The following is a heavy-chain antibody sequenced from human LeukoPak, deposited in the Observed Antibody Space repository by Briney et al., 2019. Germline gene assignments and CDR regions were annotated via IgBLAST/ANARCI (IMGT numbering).Heavy chain of an antibody. CDR3: ARRRLIGGSYYFDY. V-gene: IGHV4-39*01. Sequence: PSETLSLTCTVSGGSISSSSYYWGWIRQPPGKGLEWIRSIYYSGSTYYNPSLKSRVTISVDTSKNQFSLKLSSVTAADTAVYYCARRRLIGGSYYFDYWGQGTLVTVSS. CDR1: GGSISSSSYY. J-gene: IGHJ4*02. D-gene: IGHD1-26*01. CDR2: IYYSGST.